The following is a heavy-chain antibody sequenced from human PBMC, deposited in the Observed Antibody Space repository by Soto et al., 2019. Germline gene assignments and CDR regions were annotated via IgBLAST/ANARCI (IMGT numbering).Heavy chain of an antibody. CDR3: AHKPYDYSNYGVESPFDY. V-gene: IGHV2-5*02. CDR2: IYWDDDK. J-gene: IGHJ4*02. D-gene: IGHD4-4*01. Sequence: SGPTLVKPTQTLTLTCTFSGFSLSTSGVGVGWIRQPPGKALEWLALIYWDDDKRYSPSLKSRLTITKDTSKNQVVLTMTNMDPVETATYYCAHKPYDYSNYGVESPFDYWGQGTLVTVSS. CDR1: GFSLSTSGVG.